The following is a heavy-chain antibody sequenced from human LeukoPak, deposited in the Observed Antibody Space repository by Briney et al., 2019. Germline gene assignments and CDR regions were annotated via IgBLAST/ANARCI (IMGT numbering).Heavy chain of an antibody. CDR3: ARGRELRLGLYYYMDV. D-gene: IGHD3-16*01. CDR1: GGSISSYY. Sequence: PSETLSLTCTGSGGSISSYYWSWIRQPPGKGLEWSGYIYYSGSTNYNPSLKSRVTISVDTSKNQFSLKLSSVTAADTAVYYCARGRELRLGLYYYMDVWGKGTTVTVSS. J-gene: IGHJ6*03. V-gene: IGHV4-59*01. CDR2: IYYSGST.